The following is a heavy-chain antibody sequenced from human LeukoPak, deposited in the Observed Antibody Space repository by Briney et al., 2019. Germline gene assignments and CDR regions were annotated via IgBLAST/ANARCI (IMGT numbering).Heavy chain of an antibody. D-gene: IGHD2-15*01. J-gene: IGHJ6*02. V-gene: IGHV4-34*01. CDR1: GGSFSGYY. CDR2: INHSGST. CDR3: ARGPRRSCSGGSCYSGMDV. Sequence: SETLSLTCAVYGGSFSGYYWSWIRQPPGKGLEWIGEINHSGSTNYNPSLKSRVTISVDTSKNQFSLKLSSVTAADTAEYYCARGPRRSCSGGSCYSGMDVWGQGTTVTVSS.